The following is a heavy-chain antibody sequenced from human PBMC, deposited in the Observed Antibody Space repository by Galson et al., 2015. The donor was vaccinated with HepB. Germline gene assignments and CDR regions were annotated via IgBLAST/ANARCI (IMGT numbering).Heavy chain of an antibody. Sequence: SLRLSCAASGFTFSSYSMNWVRQAPGKGLEWVSSISSSSSYIYYADSVKGRFTISRDNAKNSLYLQMNSLRAEDTAVYYCARDRSSSWRIPFYYYYGMDVWGQGTTVTVSS. J-gene: IGHJ6*02. CDR1: GFTFSSYS. D-gene: IGHD6-13*01. CDR3: ARDRSSSWRIPFYYYYGMDV. CDR2: ISSSSSYI. V-gene: IGHV3-21*01.